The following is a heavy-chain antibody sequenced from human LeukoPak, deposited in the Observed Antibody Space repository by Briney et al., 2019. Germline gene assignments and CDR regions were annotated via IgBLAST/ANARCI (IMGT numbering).Heavy chain of an antibody. CDR3: ARYCSSTSCYYYYYGMDV. Sequence: PSETLSLTCAVYGGSFSGYYWSWIRQPAGKGLEWIGRIYTSGSTNYNPSLKSRVTMSVDTSKNQFSLKLSSVTAADTAVYYCARYCSSTSCYYYYYGMDVWGQGTTVTVSS. CDR1: GGSFSGYY. D-gene: IGHD2-2*01. V-gene: IGHV4-59*10. J-gene: IGHJ6*02. CDR2: IYTSGST.